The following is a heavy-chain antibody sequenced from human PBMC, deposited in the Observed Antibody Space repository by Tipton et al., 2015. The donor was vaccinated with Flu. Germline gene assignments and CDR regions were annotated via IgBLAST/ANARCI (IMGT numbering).Heavy chain of an antibody. D-gene: IGHD6-13*01. CDR2: VFHSGLT. Sequence: GSLRLSCTVSGGSINSTTHYWGWVRQPPGKGLEWIATVFHSGLTYYNPSLKSRVTISVDTSKNQFSLKLSSMTAADTAVYYCARGSSWYLHFQHWGQGTLVTVSS. J-gene: IGHJ1*01. CDR1: GGSINSTTHY. CDR3: ARGSSWYLHFQH. V-gene: IGHV4-39*07.